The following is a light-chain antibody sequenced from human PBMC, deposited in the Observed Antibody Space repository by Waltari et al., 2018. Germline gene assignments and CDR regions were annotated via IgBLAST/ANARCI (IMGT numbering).Light chain of an antibody. V-gene: IGKV3-20*01. CDR3: QQYGSSPYT. CDR1: QSVSRTY. J-gene: IGKJ2*01. CDR2: GTY. Sequence: EIVLTQPPAPLSLSPGARASASCRASQSVSRTYLAWHQQTPGQAPSLPIYGTYTRPTGIPDRFSGSGSGTDVTLTITGLEPEYFAVYYCQQYGSSPYTFGQGTKLEIK.